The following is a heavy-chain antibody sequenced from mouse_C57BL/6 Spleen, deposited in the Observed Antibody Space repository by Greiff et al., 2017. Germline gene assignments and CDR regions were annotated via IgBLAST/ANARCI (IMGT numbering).Heavy chain of an antibody. CDR2: IYPGSGST. V-gene: IGHV1-55*01. CDR1: GYTFTSYW. J-gene: IGHJ2*01. Sequence: QVHVKQSGAELVKPGASVKMSCKASGYTFTSYWITWVKQRPGQGLEWIGDIYPGSGSTNYNEKFKSKATLTVDTSSSTAYMQLSSLTSEDSAVYYCARNPSGSYFDYWGQGTTLTVSS. CDR3: ARNPSGSYFDY.